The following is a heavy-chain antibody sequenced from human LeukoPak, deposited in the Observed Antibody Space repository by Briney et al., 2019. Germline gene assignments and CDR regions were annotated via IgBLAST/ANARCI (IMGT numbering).Heavy chain of an antibody. J-gene: IGHJ6*02. CDR1: GGSISRSSW. CDR2: IYHSGST. V-gene: IGHV4-4*02. Sequence: SETLSLTCGVSGGSISRSSWWSWVRQPPGKGLEWMGEIYHSGSTNYNPSLKSRVTISVGKSKNQFSLKLSSVTAADTAVYYCARVRVAARRGYGMDVWGQGTTVTVSS. D-gene: IGHD6-6*01. CDR3: ARVRVAARRGYGMDV.